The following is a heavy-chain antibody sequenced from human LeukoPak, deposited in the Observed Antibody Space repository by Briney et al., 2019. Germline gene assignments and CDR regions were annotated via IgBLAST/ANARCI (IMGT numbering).Heavy chain of an antibody. V-gene: IGHV3-11*03. Sequence: GGTLRLFCAASGFTFSDYYMSWIRQAPGKGLEWVSYISSSSSYTNYADSVKGRFTISRDNAKNSLYLQMNSLRAEDTAMYYCASPAAGTNSDYWGQGTLVTVSS. J-gene: IGHJ4*02. D-gene: IGHD6-13*01. CDR1: GFTFSDYY. CDR2: ISSSSSYT. CDR3: ASPAAGTNSDY.